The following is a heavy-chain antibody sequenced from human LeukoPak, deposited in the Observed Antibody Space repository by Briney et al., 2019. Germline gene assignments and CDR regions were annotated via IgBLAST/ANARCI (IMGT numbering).Heavy chain of an antibody. CDR3: ARDRVAARRAHHWFDP. D-gene: IGHD6-6*01. V-gene: IGHV4-39*07. Sequence: PSETLSLTCTVSGGSISSSYYYWGWIRQPPGRGLEWIGTLYYSGSTYYDPSLKSRVTISVDTSNNQFSLNLSSVTAADTAVYYCARDRVAARRAHHWFDPWGQGTLVTVSS. CDR1: GGSISSSYYY. J-gene: IGHJ5*02. CDR2: LYYSGST.